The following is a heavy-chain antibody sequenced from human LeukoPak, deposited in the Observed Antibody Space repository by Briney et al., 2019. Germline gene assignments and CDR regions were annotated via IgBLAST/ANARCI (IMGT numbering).Heavy chain of an antibody. V-gene: IGHV3-7*01. CDR1: GFTFGEYA. D-gene: IGHD4/OR15-4a*01. CDR2: IKQDGNEK. J-gene: IGHJ4*02. Sequence: GGSLRLSCTGPGFTFGEYAISWVRQAPGKGLEWVANIKQDGNEKYYADSVKGRFTISRDNGRNSLDLQMNSLRADDTAVYYCARDTLGEGEDANYAVYYFAYWGQGTVVTVSS. CDR3: ARDTLGEGEDANYAVYYFAY.